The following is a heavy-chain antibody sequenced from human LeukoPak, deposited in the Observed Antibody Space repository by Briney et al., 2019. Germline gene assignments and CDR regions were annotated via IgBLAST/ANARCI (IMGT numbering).Heavy chain of an antibody. CDR3: ARHLPGFLYYYYNMDV. CDR1: GGSISSSSYY. J-gene: IGHJ6*02. D-gene: IGHD3-3*01. Sequence: SETLSLTCTVSGGSISSSSYYWGWIRQPPGKGLEWIGSIYYSGSTYYNPSLKSRVTISVDTSKNQFSLKLSSVTAADTAVYYRARHLPGFLYYYYNMDVWGQGTTVTVSS. CDR2: IYYSGST. V-gene: IGHV4-39*01.